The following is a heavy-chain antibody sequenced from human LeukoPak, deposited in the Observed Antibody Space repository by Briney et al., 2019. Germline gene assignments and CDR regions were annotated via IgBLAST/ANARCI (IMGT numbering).Heavy chain of an antibody. CDR3: AKGRRIDATGFDWLSY. D-gene: IGHD3-9*01. CDR1: GFTLSAYG. CDR2: ISFDGSNK. J-gene: IGHJ4*02. V-gene: IGHV3-30*18. Sequence: GGSLRLSCAASGFTLSAYGMHWVRQAPGKGLEWVAVISFDGSNKYYADSVKVRFTISRDNSKNTLYLQMNSLRAEDTAVYYCAKGRRIDATGFDWLSYWGQGTLVTVSS.